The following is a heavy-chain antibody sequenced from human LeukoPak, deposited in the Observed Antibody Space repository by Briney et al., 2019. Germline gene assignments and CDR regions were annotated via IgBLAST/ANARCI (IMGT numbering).Heavy chain of an antibody. J-gene: IGHJ4*02. V-gene: IGHV4-4*07. CDR1: GGSISSYY. CDR2: IYTTGST. D-gene: IGHD2-15*01. Sequence: SETLSLTCTVSGGSISSYYWTWIRQPAGKGLEWIGRIYTTGSTNYNPSLNSRVTMSVDTSKNQFSLKLSSVTAAGTAVYYCARVYCSGGGCYSFDCWGQGTLVTVSS. CDR3: ARVYCSGGGCYSFDC.